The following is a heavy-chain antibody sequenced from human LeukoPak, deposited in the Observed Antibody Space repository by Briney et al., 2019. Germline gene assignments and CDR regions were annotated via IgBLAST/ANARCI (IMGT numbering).Heavy chain of an antibody. CDR3: ARDGGIVVVPAANNWFDP. CDR2: IGAYNGNT. D-gene: IGHD2-2*01. V-gene: IGHV1-18*01. Sequence: ASVKVSCKASGYTFTSYGISWVRQAPGQGLEWMGWIGAYNGNTNYAQKLQGRVTMTTDTSTSTAYMELRSLRSDGTAVYYCARDGGIVVVPAANNWFDPWGQGTLVTVSS. J-gene: IGHJ5*02. CDR1: GYTFTSYG.